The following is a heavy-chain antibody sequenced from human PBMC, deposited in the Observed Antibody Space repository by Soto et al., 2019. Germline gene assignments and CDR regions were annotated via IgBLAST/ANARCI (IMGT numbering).Heavy chain of an antibody. J-gene: IGHJ5*02. Sequence: SETLSLTCAVSGGSIISADSYWFWIRKHPGKGWEWIGYIAYSGDTYGNPTLRSPVTISADTSENNLSLTLKSGTAADTAVYFCARDFERSAIGPWGQGTSVTVSS. V-gene: IGHV4-31*11. D-gene: IGHD3-9*01. CDR2: IAYSGDT. CDR1: GGSIISADSY. CDR3: ARDFERSAIGP.